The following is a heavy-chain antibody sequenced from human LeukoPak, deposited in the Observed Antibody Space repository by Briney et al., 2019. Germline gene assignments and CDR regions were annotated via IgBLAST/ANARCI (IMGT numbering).Heavy chain of an antibody. D-gene: IGHD5-24*01. CDR3: SRSRRDGYHDYFGMDV. V-gene: IGHV4-39*01. J-gene: IGHJ6*02. Sequence: ASETLSLTCTVSRGSISSTSYYWGWIRQPPRDGLGWIASSYYSGNTYYNPSLERRVTISVHTSENEFSLRLRSVTAADTAVYYCSRSRRDGYHDYFGMDVWGLGTTVTVSS. CDR2: SYYSGNT. CDR1: RGSISSTSYY.